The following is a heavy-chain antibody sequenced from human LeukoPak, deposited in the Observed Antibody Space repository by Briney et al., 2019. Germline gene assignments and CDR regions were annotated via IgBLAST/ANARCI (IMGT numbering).Heavy chain of an antibody. Sequence: GGSLRLSCAASGFTFSSYAMHWVRQAPGKGLEWVAVISYDGSNKYYADSVKGRFTISRDNSKNTLYLQVNSLRAEDTAVYYCARLAVVTPSVDYWGQGTLVTVSS. D-gene: IGHD4-23*01. CDR1: GFTFSSYA. J-gene: IGHJ4*02. CDR3: ARLAVVTPSVDY. CDR2: ISYDGSNK. V-gene: IGHV3-30-3*01.